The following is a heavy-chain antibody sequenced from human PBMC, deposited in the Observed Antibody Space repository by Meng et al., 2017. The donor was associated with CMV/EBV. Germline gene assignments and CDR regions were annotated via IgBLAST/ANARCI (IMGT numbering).Heavy chain of an antibody. D-gene: IGHD4-23*01. CDR1: GGSFSGSY. Sequence: QVHFQHGGAGLLKPSETLALPCAVYGGSFSGSYGSWIRQPPGKGLEWIGEINHSGSTNYNPSLKSRVTISVDTSKNQFSLKLSSVTAADTAVYYCARGPYGGWGQGTLVTVSS. V-gene: IGHV4-34*01. J-gene: IGHJ4*02. CDR2: INHSGST. CDR3: ARGPYGG.